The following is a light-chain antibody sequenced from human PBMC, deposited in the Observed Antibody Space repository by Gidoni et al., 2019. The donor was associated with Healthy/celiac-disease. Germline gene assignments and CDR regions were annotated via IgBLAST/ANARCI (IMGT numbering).Light chain of an antibody. V-gene: IGKV2-30*01. CDR2: KVS. J-gene: IGKJ4*01. Sequence: DVVMTQSPLSLPVTLGRPASISYLNWFQQRPGQSPRRLIYKVSNRDSGVPDRFSGSGSGTDFTLKISRVEAEDVGVYYCMQGTHWPPTFGGGTKVEIK. CDR3: MQGTHWPPT.